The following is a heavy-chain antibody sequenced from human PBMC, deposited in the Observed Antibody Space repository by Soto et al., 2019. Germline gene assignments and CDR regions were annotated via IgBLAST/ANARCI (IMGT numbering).Heavy chain of an antibody. CDR3: ARRNSGSYYGDYYYGMDV. Sequence: SETLSLTCAVSGYSISSGYYWGWIRQPPGKGLEWIGSIYHSGSTYYNPSLKSRVTISVDTSKNQFSLKLSSVTAADTAVYYCARRNSGSYYGDYYYGMDVWGQGTTVTVSS. D-gene: IGHD1-26*01. V-gene: IGHV4-38-2*01. CDR2: IYHSGST. CDR1: GYSISSGYY. J-gene: IGHJ6*02.